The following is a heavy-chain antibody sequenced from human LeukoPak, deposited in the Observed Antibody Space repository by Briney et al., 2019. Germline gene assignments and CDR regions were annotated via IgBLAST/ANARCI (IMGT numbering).Heavy chain of an antibody. Sequence: PTGGSLRLSCAASGFTFSSYAMSWVRQAPGKGLEWVSAISGSGGSTYYADSVKGRFTISRDNSKNTLYLQMNSLRAEDTAVYYCAKSYYYDSSGYRPPHYFDYWGQGTLVTVSS. CDR3: AKSYYYDSSGYRPPHYFDY. D-gene: IGHD3-22*01. J-gene: IGHJ4*02. CDR1: GFTFSSYA. CDR2: ISGSGGST. V-gene: IGHV3-23*01.